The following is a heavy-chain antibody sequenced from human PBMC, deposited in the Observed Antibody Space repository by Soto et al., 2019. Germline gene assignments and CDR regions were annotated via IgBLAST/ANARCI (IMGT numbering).Heavy chain of an antibody. CDR1: GGSISSGGYY. J-gene: IGHJ6*02. CDR3: ARAGVAYDLLTGYGYPSASMDV. D-gene: IGHD3-9*01. Sequence: QVQLQESGPGLVKPSQTLSLTCTVSGGSISSGGYYWSWIRQHPGKGLEWIGYIYYSGSTYYNPSLKSRVTISVDTSKNPSSLKLSSVTAADTAVYYCARAGVAYDLLTGYGYPSASMDVWGQGTTVTVSS. CDR2: IYYSGST. V-gene: IGHV4-31*03.